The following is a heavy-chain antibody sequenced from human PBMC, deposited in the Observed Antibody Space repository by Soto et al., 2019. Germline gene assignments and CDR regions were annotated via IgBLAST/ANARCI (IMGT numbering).Heavy chain of an antibody. J-gene: IGHJ6*02. CDR3: ARGGWGPLSGSSPGDYYYYGMDV. CDR2: IYPGDSDT. D-gene: IGHD1-26*01. Sequence: PGESLKISCKGSGYSFTSYWIGWVRQMPGKGLEWMGIIYPGDSDTRYSPSFQGQVTISADKSISTAYLQWSSLKASDTAMYYCARGGWGPLSGSSPGDYYYYGMDVWGQGTTVTVSS. CDR1: GYSFTSYW. V-gene: IGHV5-51*01.